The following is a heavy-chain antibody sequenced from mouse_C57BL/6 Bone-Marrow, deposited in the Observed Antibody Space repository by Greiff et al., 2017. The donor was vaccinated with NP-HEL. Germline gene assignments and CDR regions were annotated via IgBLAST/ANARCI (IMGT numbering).Heavy chain of an antibody. CDR3: ARRGYRGYDYWYFDV. V-gene: IGHV1-69*01. CDR2: IDPSDSYT. J-gene: IGHJ1*03. CDR1: GYTFTSYW. D-gene: IGHD2-14*01. Sequence: QVQLQQPGAELVMPGASVKLSCKASGYTFTSYWMHWVKQRPGQGLEWIGEIDPSDSYTNYNQKFKGKSTLTVDKSSSTAYMQLSSLTSEDSAVYYGARRGYRGYDYWYFDVWGRGTTVTVSS.